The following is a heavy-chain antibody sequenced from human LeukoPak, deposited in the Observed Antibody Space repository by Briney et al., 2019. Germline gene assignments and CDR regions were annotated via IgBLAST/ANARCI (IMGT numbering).Heavy chain of an antibody. CDR2: INHSGST. V-gene: IGHV4-34*01. CDR3: ARPRKRTTTVTTRFNWFDP. J-gene: IGHJ5*02. D-gene: IGHD4-17*01. CDR1: GGSFSGYY. Sequence: SETLSLTCAVYGGSFSGYYWSWIRQPPGKGREWIGEINHSGSTNDNPSLKSRVTISVDTSKNQFSLKLSSVTAADTAAYYCARPRKRTTTVTTRFNWFDPWGQGTLVTVSS.